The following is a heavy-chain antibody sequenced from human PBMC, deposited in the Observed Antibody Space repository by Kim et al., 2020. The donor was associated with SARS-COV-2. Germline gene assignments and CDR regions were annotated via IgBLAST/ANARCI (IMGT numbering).Heavy chain of an antibody. CDR2: IYYSGST. Sequence: SETLSLTCAVSGGSVSSSHYYWSWIRQPPGKGLEWIGYIYYSGSTNYNPSLKSRVTISVDTSKNQVSLKLSSVTAADTAVYYCARDIVGAMGAWGQGTL. CDR3: ARDIVGAMGA. J-gene: IGHJ5*02. CDR1: GGSVSSSHYY. V-gene: IGHV4-61*01. D-gene: IGHD1-26*01.